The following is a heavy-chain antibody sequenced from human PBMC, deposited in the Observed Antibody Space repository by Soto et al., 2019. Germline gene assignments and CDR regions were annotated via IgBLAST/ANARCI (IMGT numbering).Heavy chain of an antibody. CDR3: AIGHWLGC. J-gene: IGHJ4*02. Sequence: ELQLVDSGGALVQPGKSLRLSCAASGFTFSDYFMTWVRQAPGKGLEWVATIKQDGNERYYVDSVKGRFTISRDNAKNSLYLQINALRAEDTAVYYCAIGHWLGCWGQGTLVTVSS. V-gene: IGHV3-7*01. CDR2: IKQDGNER. CDR1: GFTFSDYF. D-gene: IGHD6-19*01.